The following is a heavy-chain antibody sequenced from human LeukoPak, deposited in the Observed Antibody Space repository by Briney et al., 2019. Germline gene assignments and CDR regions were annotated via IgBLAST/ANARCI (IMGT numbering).Heavy chain of an antibody. CDR3: ATRRPQQWLVRGQRGYYYYMDV. D-gene: IGHD6-19*01. CDR1: GGSVTDYY. CDR2: IYYTGT. V-gene: IGHV4-59*02. J-gene: IGHJ6*03. Sequence: ETMSLTCTVSGGSVTDYYWSWIRQSPGKVLEWIIYIYYTGTSYNPPLKKRGTTSANTSKNKTSLMLISGTTADTAVDYCATRRPQQWLVRGQRGYYYYMDVWGKGTTVTISS.